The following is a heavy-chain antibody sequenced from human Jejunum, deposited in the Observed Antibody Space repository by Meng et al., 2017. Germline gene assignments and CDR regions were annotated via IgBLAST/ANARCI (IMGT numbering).Heavy chain of an antibody. V-gene: IGHV3-11*04. CDR1: GFTFSDYF. Sequence: GGSLRLSCAASGFTFSDYFMSWIRQAPGKGLEWVSYISSSGTTIYYADSVKGRFSFSRDNAQNSLFLQMNSLRAEDTAVYYCARAGSTHVGTAAVVTAINLDFWGQGTVVTVSS. CDR2: ISSSGTTI. CDR3: ARAGSTHVGTAAVVTAINLDF. J-gene: IGHJ4*02. D-gene: IGHD2-21*02.